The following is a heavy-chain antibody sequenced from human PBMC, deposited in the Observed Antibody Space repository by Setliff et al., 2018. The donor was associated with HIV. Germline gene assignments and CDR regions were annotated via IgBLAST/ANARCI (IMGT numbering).Heavy chain of an antibody. D-gene: IGHD1-1*01. J-gene: IGHJ6*02. CDR2: IYHSGST. V-gene: IGHV4-4*02. Sequence: SETLSLTCAVSGGSISSSTWWSRVRQPPGKGLEWFGGIYHSGSTNYNPSLKSRVTISVDKSKTHFSLKLSSVTAADTAVYYCARAALLKRPRGYYYGMDFRGQGSTGTVSS. CDR1: GGSISSSTW. CDR3: ARAALLKRPRGYYYGMDF.